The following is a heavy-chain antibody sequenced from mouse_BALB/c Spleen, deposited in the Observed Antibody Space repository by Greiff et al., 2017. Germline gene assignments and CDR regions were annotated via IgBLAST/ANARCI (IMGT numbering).Heavy chain of an antibody. D-gene: IGHD3-3*01. CDR3: ARSGDGYWFAY. J-gene: IGHJ3*01. CDR1: GYTFTSYW. V-gene: IGHV1-87*01. CDR2: IYPGDGDT. Sequence: VKLMESGAELARPGASVKLSCKASGYTFTSYWMQWVKQRPGQGLEWIGAIYPGDGDTRYTQKFKGKATLTADKSSSTAYMQLSSLASEDSAVYYCARSGDGYWFAYWGQGTLVTVSA.